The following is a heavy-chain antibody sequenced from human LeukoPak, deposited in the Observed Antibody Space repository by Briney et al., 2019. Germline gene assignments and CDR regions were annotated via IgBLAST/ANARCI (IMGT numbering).Heavy chain of an antibody. J-gene: IGHJ4*02. D-gene: IGHD5-12*01. CDR3: ARRGYSGYDYEYYFDY. Sequence: SETLSLTCTVSGGSISTYYWSWIRQPPGKGLEWIGYIYYSGSSNYNPSLKSRVTISVDTSKNQFSLKLSSVTAADTAVYYCARRGYSGYDYEYYFDYWGQGTLVTVSS. CDR1: GGSISTYY. V-gene: IGHV4-59*12. CDR2: IYYSGSS.